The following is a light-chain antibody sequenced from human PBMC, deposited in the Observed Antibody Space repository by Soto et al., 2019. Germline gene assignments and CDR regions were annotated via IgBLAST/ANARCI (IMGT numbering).Light chain of an antibody. CDR1: QKIINSY. J-gene: IGKJ4*01. CDR2: GAA. Sequence: EIVLTQSPDTLSLSPGERATLSCRASQKIINSYLAWYQQKPGQAPRLLLFGAASRAPGIPDRFSVRGSGTDFTLTISRLEPEDFAVYSCQQYDNSHQTVGGSTKVEIK. CDR3: QQYDNSHQT. V-gene: IGKV3-20*01.